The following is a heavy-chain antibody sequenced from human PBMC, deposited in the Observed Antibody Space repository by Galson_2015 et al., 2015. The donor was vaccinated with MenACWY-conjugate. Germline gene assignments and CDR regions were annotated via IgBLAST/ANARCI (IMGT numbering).Heavy chain of an antibody. Sequence: SLRLSCAASGFTISGYWMSWVRQAPGKGLEWVANIKQDGSEKNYVDSVKGRFTISRDNAKNSLYQEVNSLRAEDTAVYYCARGRITIGPWGQGTLVTVSS. J-gene: IGHJ5*02. CDR1: GFTISGYW. V-gene: IGHV3-7*03. D-gene: IGHD3-9*01. CDR2: IKQDGSEK. CDR3: ARGRITIGP.